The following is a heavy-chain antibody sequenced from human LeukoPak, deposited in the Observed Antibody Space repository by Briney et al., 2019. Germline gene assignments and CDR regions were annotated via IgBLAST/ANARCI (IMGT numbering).Heavy chain of an antibody. CDR2: MNPNSGNT. Sequence: VASVKVSCKASGYTFTSYDINWVRQATGQGLEWMGWMNPNSGNTGYAQKFQGRVTITRNTSISTAYMELSSLRSEDTAVYYCATGSGYSGYDYDYWGQGTLVTVSS. J-gene: IGHJ4*02. CDR1: GYTFTSYD. V-gene: IGHV1-8*03. CDR3: ATGSGYSGYDYDY. D-gene: IGHD5-12*01.